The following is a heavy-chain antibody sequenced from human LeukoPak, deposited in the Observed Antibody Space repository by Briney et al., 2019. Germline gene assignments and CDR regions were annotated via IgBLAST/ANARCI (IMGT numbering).Heavy chain of an antibody. CDR3: ARVLELGSYFDY. Sequence: SETLSLTCTVSGGSISSYYWSWIRQHPGKGLEWIGYIYYSGSTYYNPSLKSRVTISVDTSKNQFSLKLSSVTAADTAVYYCARVLELGSYFDYWGQGTLVTVSS. CDR2: IYYSGST. CDR1: GGSISSYY. V-gene: IGHV4-59*06. D-gene: IGHD1-7*01. J-gene: IGHJ4*02.